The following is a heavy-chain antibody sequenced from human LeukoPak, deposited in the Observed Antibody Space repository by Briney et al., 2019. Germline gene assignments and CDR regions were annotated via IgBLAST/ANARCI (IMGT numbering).Heavy chain of an antibody. D-gene: IGHD1-26*01. CDR3: ARDSSGSAYYFFYYMDV. J-gene: IGHJ6*03. V-gene: IGHV1-46*01. CDR1: GYIFTSYY. CDR2: INPSVGST. Sequence: ASVTVSCKASGYIFTSYYIHWVRQAPGQGLEWMGVINPSVGSTTYAQKLQGRVTMARDTSTTTVYMELSSLRSQDTAVYFCARDSSGSAYYFFYYMDVWGKGTTVTVSS.